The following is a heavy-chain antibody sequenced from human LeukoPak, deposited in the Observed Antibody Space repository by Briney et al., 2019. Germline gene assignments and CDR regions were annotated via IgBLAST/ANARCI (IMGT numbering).Heavy chain of an antibody. CDR3: ATGLLMDAFDI. V-gene: IGHV4-30-4*07. CDR2: IYYTGST. CDR1: VGSISSGSNS. Sequence: SETLSLTCGVSVGSISSGSNSWSWIRQQPGKGLEWIGYIYYTGSTYYNPSLKSRLTMSLDTSKDQFSLHLSSVTAADTAIYYCATGLLMDAFDIWGQGTMVTVSS. D-gene: IGHD2/OR15-2a*01. J-gene: IGHJ3*02.